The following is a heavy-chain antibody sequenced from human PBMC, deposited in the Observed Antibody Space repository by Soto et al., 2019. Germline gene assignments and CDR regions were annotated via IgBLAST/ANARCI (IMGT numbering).Heavy chain of an antibody. V-gene: IGHV4-4*02. CDR1: GDSISSTKW. D-gene: IGHD6-13*01. CDR2: IYHSGST. Sequence: QVQLQESGPGLVKPSGTLSLTCAVSGDSISSTKWWSWVRQPPGKGLEWIGEIYHSGSTNYNPSLKCRVTISVDKSKNQFSLKVSSVTASDTAVYFCARRAAAGDIDSWGQGTLVTVSS. CDR3: ARRAAAGDIDS. J-gene: IGHJ4*02.